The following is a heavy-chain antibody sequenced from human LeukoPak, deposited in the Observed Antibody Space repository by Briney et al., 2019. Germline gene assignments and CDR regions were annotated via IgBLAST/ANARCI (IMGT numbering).Heavy chain of an antibody. V-gene: IGHV1-8*03. J-gene: IGHJ6*03. CDR2: MNPNSGNT. CDR3: ARGGEQWLVHYYYYYMDV. Sequence: ASVKVSCKASGYTFTSYDINWVRQATGQGLEWMGWMNPNSGNTGYAQKFQGRVTITRNTSISTAYMELSSLRSEDTAVYYCARGGEQWLVHYYYYYMDVWGKGTTVTVSS. D-gene: IGHD6-19*01. CDR1: GYTFTSYD.